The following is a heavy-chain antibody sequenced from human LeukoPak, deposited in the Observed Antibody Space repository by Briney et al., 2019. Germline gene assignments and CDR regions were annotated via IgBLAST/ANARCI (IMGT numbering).Heavy chain of an antibody. CDR3: ARGSYSYYYMDV. J-gene: IGHJ6*03. Sequence: PSETLSLTCSVSGGSISSDYWSWIRQPPGRGLEWIGYIYYSGSTNYNPSLKSRVTISIDTSKNHFSLRLSSVTAADTAVYYCARGSYSYYYMDVWGKGTTVTISS. CDR1: GGSISSDY. CDR2: IYYSGST. V-gene: IGHV4-59*01.